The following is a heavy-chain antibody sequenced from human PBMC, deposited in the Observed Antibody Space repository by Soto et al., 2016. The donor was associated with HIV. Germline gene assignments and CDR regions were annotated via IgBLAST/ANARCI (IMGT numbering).Heavy chain of an antibody. J-gene: IGHJ6*02. V-gene: IGHV3-13*04. CDR1: GFTFSSYD. CDR3: AREGLTVRGVTRYYGMDV. D-gene: IGHD3-10*01. CDR2: IGTAGDT. Sequence: EVQLVESGGGLVQPGGSLRLSCAASGFTFSSYDMHWVRQATGKGLEWVSAIGTAGDTYYPGSVKGRFTISRENAKNSLYLQMNSLRAGDTAVYYCAREGLTVRGVTRYYGMDVWGQGTTVTVSS.